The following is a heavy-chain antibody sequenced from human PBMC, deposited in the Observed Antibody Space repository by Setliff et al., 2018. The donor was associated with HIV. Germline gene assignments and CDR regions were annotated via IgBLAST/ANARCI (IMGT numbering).Heavy chain of an antibody. V-gene: IGHV1-69*10. J-gene: IGHJ6*03. Sequence: SVKVSCKASGGTFSSYAISWVRQAPGQGLEWMGGIIPILGIGNDEQAQKFKGRVTFTADKSTRTVYMELSSLRSEDTAVYYCARCGAGEWHLYMDVWGKGTAVTVSS. D-gene: IGHD3-16*01. CDR1: GGTFSSYA. CDR3: ARCGAGEWHLYMDV. CDR2: IIPILGIG.